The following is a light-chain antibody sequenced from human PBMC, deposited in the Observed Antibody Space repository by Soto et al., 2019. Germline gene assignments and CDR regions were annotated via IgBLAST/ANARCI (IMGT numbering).Light chain of an antibody. Sequence: EIVLTQSPATLSLSPGERATLSCRASQSVGSYLVWYQQKPGQAPRLLISDASNRATVIPARLSGSGSGTDFTLTISSLEPEDFAVYYCHQRSNWPPLTFGGGTKVEIK. CDR3: HQRSNWPPLT. J-gene: IGKJ4*01. V-gene: IGKV3-11*01. CDR2: DAS. CDR1: QSVGSY.